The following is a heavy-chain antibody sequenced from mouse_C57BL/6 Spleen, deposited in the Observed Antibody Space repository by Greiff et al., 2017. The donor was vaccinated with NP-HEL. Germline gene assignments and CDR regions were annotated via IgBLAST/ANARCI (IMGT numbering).Heavy chain of an antibody. D-gene: IGHD2-4*01. CDR2: ISDGGSYT. J-gene: IGHJ1*03. CDR1: GFTFSSYA. CDR3: ARVGDDYDGPHWYFDV. V-gene: IGHV5-4*01. Sequence: EVQLVESGGGLVKPGGSLKLSCAASGFTFSSYAMSWVRQTPEKRLEWVATISDGGSYTYYPDNVKGRFTISRDNAKNNLYLQMSHLKSEDTAIDYCARVGDDYDGPHWYFDVWGTGTTVTVSS.